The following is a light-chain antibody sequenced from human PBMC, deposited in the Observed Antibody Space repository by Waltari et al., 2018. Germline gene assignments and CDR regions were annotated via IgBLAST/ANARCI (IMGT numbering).Light chain of an antibody. Sequence: DVVMTQSPLSLPVTLGQPASISCRSSQSLVHSDGNTYLNWFQQRPGQSPRRLIYKVSRRESGVPDRFSCSGSGTDFTLKISRVEAEDVGFYYCMQGTHWPRTFGQGSKVEIK. J-gene: IGKJ1*01. V-gene: IGKV2-30*02. CDR2: KVS. CDR3: MQGTHWPRT. CDR1: QSLVHSDGNTY.